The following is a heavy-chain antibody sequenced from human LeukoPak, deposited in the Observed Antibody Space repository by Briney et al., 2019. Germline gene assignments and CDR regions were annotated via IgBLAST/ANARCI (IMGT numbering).Heavy chain of an antibody. CDR3: AKVSAVTRGHFDY. D-gene: IGHD3-10*01. J-gene: IGHJ4*02. CDR2: ISGSDGST. V-gene: IGHV3-23*01. CDR1: GFTFSSYA. Sequence: GGSLRLSCAASGFTFSSYAMTGVRQAPRKGLEWVSAISGSDGSTYYADSVKGRFTISRDNYKDTLYLQINSLRAEDTAVYYCAKVSAVTRGHFDYWGQGNLVTVSS.